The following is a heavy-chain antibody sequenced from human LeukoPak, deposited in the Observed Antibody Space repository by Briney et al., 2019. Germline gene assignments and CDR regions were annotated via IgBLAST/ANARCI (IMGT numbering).Heavy chain of an antibody. Sequence: AGGSLRLSCAASGFTFSNYAMSWVRQAPGKGLEWVSAITGGGSGIYYADSMKSRFTISRDNSENTLYLQINSLRAEDTAVYYCAKDKIGMHFDYWGQGTLVTVSS. J-gene: IGHJ4*02. CDR2: ITGGGSGI. CDR3: AKDKIGMHFDY. V-gene: IGHV3-23*01. D-gene: IGHD1-1*01. CDR1: GFTFSNYA.